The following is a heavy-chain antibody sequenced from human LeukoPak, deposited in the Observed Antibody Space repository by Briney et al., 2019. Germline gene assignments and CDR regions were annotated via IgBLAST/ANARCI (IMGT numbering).Heavy chain of an antibody. D-gene: IGHD3-10*01. J-gene: IGHJ6*03. V-gene: IGHV1-46*01. CDR2: INPSGDST. Sequence: ASVKVSCKASGYTFTSYYMHWVRQAPGQGLEWMGIINPSGDSTSYAQKFQGRVTMTRDTSTSTVHMELSSLRSEDTAVYYCARGPSITMVRGGQWYYYMDVWGKGTTVTISS. CDR3: ARGPSITMVRGGQWYYYMDV. CDR1: GYTFTSYY.